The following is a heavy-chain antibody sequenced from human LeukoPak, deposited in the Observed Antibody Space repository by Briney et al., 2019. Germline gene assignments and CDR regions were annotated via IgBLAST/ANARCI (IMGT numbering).Heavy chain of an antibody. Sequence: GASVKVSCKASGYTFTGYYMHWVRQAPGQGLEWMGRINPNSGGTNYAQKLQGRVTMTTDTSTSTAYMELRSLRSDDTAVYYCARDFGIAAAGTGDYWGQGTLVTVSS. J-gene: IGHJ4*02. CDR1: GYTFTGYY. CDR2: INPNSGGT. CDR3: ARDFGIAAAGTGDY. V-gene: IGHV1-2*06. D-gene: IGHD6-13*01.